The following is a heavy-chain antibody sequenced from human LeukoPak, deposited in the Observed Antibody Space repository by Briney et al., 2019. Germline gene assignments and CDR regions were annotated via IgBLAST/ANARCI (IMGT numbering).Heavy chain of an antibody. V-gene: IGHV4-39*07. Sequence: PSETLSLTCTVSGGSISSSSYYWGWIRQPPGKGLEWIGSIYYSGSTYYNPSLKSRVTISVDTSKNQFSLKLSSVTAADTAVYYCATQHTLWSPLDCWGQGTLVTVSS. CDR2: IYYSGST. CDR1: GGSISSSSYY. J-gene: IGHJ4*02. D-gene: IGHD3-10*01. CDR3: ATQHTLWSPLDC.